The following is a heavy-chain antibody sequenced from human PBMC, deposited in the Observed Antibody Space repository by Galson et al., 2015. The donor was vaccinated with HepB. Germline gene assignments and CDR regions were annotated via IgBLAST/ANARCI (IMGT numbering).Heavy chain of an antibody. Sequence: SVKVSCKASGYTFTSYGISWVRQAPGQGLEWMGWISAYNGNTNYAQKLQGRVTMTTDTSTSTAYMGLRSLRSDDTAVYYCARDYYDSSGYYLFDYWGQGTLVTVSS. CDR1: GYTFTSYG. V-gene: IGHV1-18*01. CDR3: ARDYYDSSGYYLFDY. J-gene: IGHJ4*02. CDR2: ISAYNGNT. D-gene: IGHD3-22*01.